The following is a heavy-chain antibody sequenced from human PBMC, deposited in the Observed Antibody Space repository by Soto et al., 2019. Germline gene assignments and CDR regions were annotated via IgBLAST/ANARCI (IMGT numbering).Heavy chain of an antibody. CDR2: ISWDGGST. J-gene: IGHJ3*02. V-gene: IGHV3-43*01. Sequence: GGSLRLSCAASGFTFDDYTMHWVRQAPGKGLEWVSLISWDGGSTYYADSVKGRFTISRDNSKNSLYLQMNSLRTEDTALYYCAKRGSAATLGAFDIWGQGTMVTVSS. CDR1: GFTFDDYT. CDR3: AKRGSAATLGAFDI. D-gene: IGHD2-15*01.